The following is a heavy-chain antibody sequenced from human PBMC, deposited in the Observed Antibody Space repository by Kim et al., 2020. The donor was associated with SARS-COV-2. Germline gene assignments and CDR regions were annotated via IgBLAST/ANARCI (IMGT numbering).Heavy chain of an antibody. V-gene: IGHV3-9*01. D-gene: IGHD2-15*01. CDR1: GFTFDDFA. J-gene: IGHJ4*02. CDR3: AKDTRGVAATHFDY. Sequence: GGSLRLSCAVSGFTFDDFAMHWVRQAPGKGLEWVSGISWNRGSIGYADSVKGRLTISRDNAKNSLYLQMNSLRAEDTDLYYCAKDTRGVAATHFDYWGQGTLVTVSS. CDR2: ISWNRGSI.